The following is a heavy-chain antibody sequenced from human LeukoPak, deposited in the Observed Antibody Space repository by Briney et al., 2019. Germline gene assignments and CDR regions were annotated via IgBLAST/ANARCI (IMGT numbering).Heavy chain of an antibody. CDR2: ISGSGGST. D-gene: IGHD4-17*01. J-gene: IGHJ6*02. CDR3: AKEAYPTMTAVYYYGMGV. CDR1: GFIFNNYA. Sequence: GGSLRLSCAASGFIFNNYAMSWVRQAPGKGLEWVSAISGSGGSTYYADSVKGRFTISRDNSKNTLYLQMSSLRVEDTALYYCAKEAYPTMTAVYYYGMGVWGLGTTVTVS. V-gene: IGHV3-23*01.